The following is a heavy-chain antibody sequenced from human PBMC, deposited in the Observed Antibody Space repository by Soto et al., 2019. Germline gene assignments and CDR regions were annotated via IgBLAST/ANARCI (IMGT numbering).Heavy chain of an antibody. Sequence: PTQPLTLTCTFSGFSLSTTGEGVWWIRQSPGKALQWLALINWNGDKRYNPSLKTRLRTTKDTSNNQVVPTLTNMDPMDTATYCCSHRPSGCYLMDFWGQGTTVTVS. CDR2: INWNGDK. V-gene: IGHV2-5*01. D-gene: IGHD6-19*01. J-gene: IGHJ6*02. CDR1: GFSLSTTGEG. CDR3: SHRPSGCYLMDF.